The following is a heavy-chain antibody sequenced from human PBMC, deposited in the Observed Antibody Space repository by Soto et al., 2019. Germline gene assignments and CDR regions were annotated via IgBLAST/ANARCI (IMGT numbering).Heavy chain of an antibody. Sequence: QVPLVQSGAEVKKPGASVKVSCKASGYTFTSYGISWVRQAPGQGLEWMGWISAYNGNTNYAQKLQGRVTMTTDTSTSTAYMELRSLRSDDTAVYYYARDHCSSTSCAPIPRWGQGTLVTVSS. CDR1: GYTFTSYG. CDR3: ARDHCSSTSCAPIPR. V-gene: IGHV1-18*01. CDR2: ISAYNGNT. J-gene: IGHJ1*01. D-gene: IGHD2-2*01.